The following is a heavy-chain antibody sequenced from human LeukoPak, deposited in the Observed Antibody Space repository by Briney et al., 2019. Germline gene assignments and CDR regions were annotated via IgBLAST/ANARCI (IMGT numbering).Heavy chain of an antibody. Sequence: ASVKVSCKASGYTFTGYYMHWVRQAPGQGLEWMGWINPNSGGTNYAQKFQGRVTMTRDTSISTAYMELSRLRSDDTAVYYCAREGGGGSYGYYYYYMDVWGKGTTVTVSS. D-gene: IGHD1-26*01. V-gene: IGHV1-2*02. CDR3: AREGGGGSYGYYYYYMDV. J-gene: IGHJ6*03. CDR2: INPNSGGT. CDR1: GYTFTGYY.